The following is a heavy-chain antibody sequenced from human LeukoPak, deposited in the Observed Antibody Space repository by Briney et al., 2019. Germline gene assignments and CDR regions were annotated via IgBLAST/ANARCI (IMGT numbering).Heavy chain of an antibody. Sequence: PGGSLRLSCAASGFTFSSYAMSWVRQAPGEGLEWVSAISGSGGSTYYADSVKGRFTISRDNSKNTLYLQMNSLRAEDTAVYYCAKDEYYDILTGYYNAAPYWGQGTLVTVSS. CDR3: AKDEYYDILTGYYNAAPY. V-gene: IGHV3-23*01. CDR1: GFTFSSYA. D-gene: IGHD3-9*01. CDR2: ISGSGGST. J-gene: IGHJ4*02.